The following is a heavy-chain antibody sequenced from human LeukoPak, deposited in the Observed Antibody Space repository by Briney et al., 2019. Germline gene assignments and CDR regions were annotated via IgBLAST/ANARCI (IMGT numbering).Heavy chain of an antibody. J-gene: IGHJ4*02. CDR2: IRGSGSGT. D-gene: IGHD2-21*02. CDR3: VKARMPHCGTDCLES. Sequence: GESLRLSCPASGFTFRNYGMSWVRQAPGKGLEWVSDIRGSGSGTYYAGSVKGRFTISRGNSKNTVYLQMNSLRAEDTAVYYCVKARMPHCGTDCLESWGQGTLVTVSS. CDR1: GFTFRNYG. V-gene: IGHV3-23*01.